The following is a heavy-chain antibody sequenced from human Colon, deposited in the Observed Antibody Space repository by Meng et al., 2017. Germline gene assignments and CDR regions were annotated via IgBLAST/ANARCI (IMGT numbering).Heavy chain of an antibody. CDR3: ARGGGCVNGVCGSLDY. CDR2: IHPSGGT. J-gene: IGHJ4*02. V-gene: IGHV4-4*02. Sequence: ESGPGLVKPSGTRHLSCSVAGGSVPLTTRGRWVRSPPGKGLEWIGEIHPSGGTNYNPSLKSRVTMSRDNSKMQFSLNLSSVTAADTAVYYCARGGGCVNGVCGSLDYWGQGTLVTVSS. D-gene: IGHD2-8*01. CDR1: GGSVPLTTR.